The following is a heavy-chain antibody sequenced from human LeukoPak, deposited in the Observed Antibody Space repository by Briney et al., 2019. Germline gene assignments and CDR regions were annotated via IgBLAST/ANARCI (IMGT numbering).Heavy chain of an antibody. Sequence: PSETLSLTCTVSGGSISSSSYYWGWIRQPPGKGLEWIGSIYYSGSTYYNPSLKSRVTISVDTSKNQFSLKLSSVTAADTAVYYCARLDRYGSSSPIDYWGQGTLVTVSS. CDR1: GGSISSSSYY. CDR2: IYYSGST. J-gene: IGHJ4*02. D-gene: IGHD6-6*01. V-gene: IGHV4-39*01. CDR3: ARLDRYGSSSPIDY.